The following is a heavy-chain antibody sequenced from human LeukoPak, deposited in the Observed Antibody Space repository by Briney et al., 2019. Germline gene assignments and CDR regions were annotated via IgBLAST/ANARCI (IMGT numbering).Heavy chain of an antibody. J-gene: IGHJ5*02. CDR2: FNPDVDEI. CDR1: GYTLTELS. D-gene: IGHD1-26*01. Sequence: GASVKVSCEVSGYTLTELSVHWVRQAPGKGLQWMGGFNPDVDEIMYAQNFQGRITMTDDTSTDTAYMELSSLRSEDTAVYYCATAVGATDGWFDPWGQGTLVTVSS. V-gene: IGHV1-24*01. CDR3: ATAVGATDGWFDP.